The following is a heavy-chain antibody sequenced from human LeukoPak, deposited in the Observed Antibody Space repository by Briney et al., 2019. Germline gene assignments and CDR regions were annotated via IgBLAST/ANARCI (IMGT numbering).Heavy chain of an antibody. D-gene: IGHD3-22*01. Sequence: SETLSLTCAVYGGSFSGYYWSWIRQPPGKGLEWIGYIYYSGSTNYNPSLKSRVTISVDTSKNQFSLKLSSVTAADTAVYYCARDLGYYDSSGYPLGYWGQGTLVTVSS. CDR1: GGSFSGYY. V-gene: IGHV4-59*01. CDR3: ARDLGYYDSSGYPLGY. CDR2: IYYSGST. J-gene: IGHJ4*02.